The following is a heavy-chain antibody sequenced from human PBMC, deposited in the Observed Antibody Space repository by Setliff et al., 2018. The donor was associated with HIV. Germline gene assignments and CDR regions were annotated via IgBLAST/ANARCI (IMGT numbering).Heavy chain of an antibody. D-gene: IGHD2-21*02. V-gene: IGHV4-59*08. CDR3: ARSSRGSLRDLDY. J-gene: IGHJ4*02. CDR1: GGSISNYY. CDR2: GYYSGIT. Sequence: ETLSLTCTVSGGSISNYYWSWIRQPPGKGLEWIGCGYYSGITHYDPSLRSRVSISVDASKNQFSLRLNSVTVADTAVYFCARSSRGSLRDLDYWGPGTLVTVSS.